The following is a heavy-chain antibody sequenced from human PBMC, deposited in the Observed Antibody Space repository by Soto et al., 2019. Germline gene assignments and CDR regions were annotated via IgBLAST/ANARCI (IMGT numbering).Heavy chain of an antibody. CDR1: GDSIRTRC. Sequence: TSQDLSLTYTVSGDSIRTRCWSGIRQPPGKGLQWIVYIFYRGGTAYNPSLKSRVTISLDMSKKQFSLKLSSVTAADTATYYCERLEMLRKLIAFWGQRSTVTGSA. CDR2: IFYRGGT. CDR3: ERLEMLRKLIAF. D-gene: IGHD2-21*01. V-gene: IGHV4-59*11. J-gene: IGHJ6*01.